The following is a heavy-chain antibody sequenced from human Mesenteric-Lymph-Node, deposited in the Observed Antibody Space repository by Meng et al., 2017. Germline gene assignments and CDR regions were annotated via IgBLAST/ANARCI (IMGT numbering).Heavy chain of an antibody. CDR1: GFIFSTLG. J-gene: IGHJ5*02. CDR2: VTKDGSDT. CDR3: ATKDDP. V-gene: IGHV3-30*04. Sequence: GQLGESGGGVVQPGGSLRLSCAASGFIFSTLGMHWVRQAPGKGLEWVAAVTKDGSDTYYADSVKGRFTISRDNSKNTLYLQMNSLRGEDTAVYYCATKDDPWGQGTLVTVSS.